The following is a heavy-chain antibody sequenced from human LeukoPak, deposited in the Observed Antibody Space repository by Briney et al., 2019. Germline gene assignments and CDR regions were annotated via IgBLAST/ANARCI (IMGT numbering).Heavy chain of an antibody. Sequence: SETLSLTCAVYGGSFSGYYWSWIRQPPGKGLEWIGEINHSGSTNYNPSLKSRVTISVDTSKNQFSLKLSSATAADTAVYYCARGRKYYDFWSGYYNRWWFDPWGQGTLVTVSS. J-gene: IGHJ5*02. D-gene: IGHD3-3*01. V-gene: IGHV4-34*01. CDR2: INHSGST. CDR1: GGSFSGYY. CDR3: ARGRKYYDFWSGYYNRWWFDP.